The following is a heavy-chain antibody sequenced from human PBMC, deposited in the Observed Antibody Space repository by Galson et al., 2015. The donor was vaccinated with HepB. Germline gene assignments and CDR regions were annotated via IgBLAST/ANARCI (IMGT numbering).Heavy chain of an antibody. Sequence: TLSLTWTGSGVSIITCRNYWGWLREPPVEGLGWIGGIYYTGRTPHNSSLWGGITFSGDPYKNQDSLGLTSVTAADTAVYYCARPRYCSSASCSASFDYWGQGILVTVSS. D-gene: IGHD2-2*01. V-gene: IGHV4-39*01. CDR2: IYYTGRT. CDR3: ARPRYCSSASCSASFDY. CDR1: GVSIITCRNY. J-gene: IGHJ4*02.